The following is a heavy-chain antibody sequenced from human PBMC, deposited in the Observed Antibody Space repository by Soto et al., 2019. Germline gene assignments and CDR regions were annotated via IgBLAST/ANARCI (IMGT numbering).Heavy chain of an antibody. CDR2: TYYRSKWYD. Sequence: PSQTRSLTCAISGDSVSSNSAAWNWVRQAPSRGLEWLGRTYYRSKWYDDYAVSVKSRITISPDTSKNQFSLHLKSVTPEDTAVYYCARGAGRGYCSGNTCYSPYNYYGMDVWGQGTTVTVSS. V-gene: IGHV6-1*01. CDR3: ARGAGRGYCSGNTCYSPYNYYGMDV. D-gene: IGHD2-15*01. J-gene: IGHJ6*02. CDR1: GDSVSSNSAA.